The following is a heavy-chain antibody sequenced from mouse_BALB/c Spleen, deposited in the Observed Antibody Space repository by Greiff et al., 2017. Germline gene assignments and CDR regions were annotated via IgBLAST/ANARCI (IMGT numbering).Heavy chain of an antibody. J-gene: IGHJ1*01. CDR3: AILSRYFDV. Sequence: DVKLQESGPGLVKPSQSLSLTCTVTGYSITSDYAWNWIRQFPGNKLEWMGYISYSGSTSYNPSLKSRISITRDTSKNQFFLQLNSVTTEDTATYYCAILSRYFDVWGAGTTVTGSS. CDR1: GYSITSDYA. CDR2: ISYSGST. V-gene: IGHV3-2*02.